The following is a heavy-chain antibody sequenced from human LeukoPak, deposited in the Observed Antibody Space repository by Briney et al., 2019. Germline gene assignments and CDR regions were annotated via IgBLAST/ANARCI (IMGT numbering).Heavy chain of an antibody. J-gene: IGHJ4*02. D-gene: IGHD1-20*01. CDR2: IIPILGIA. V-gene: IGHV1-69*04. Sequence: SVKVSCKASGGTFSSYAISWVRQAPGQGLEWMGRIIPILGIANYAQKFQGRVTITADKSTSTAYMELSSLRSEDTAVYYCASRRYNWNDVSLFDYWGQGTLVTVSS. CDR1: GGTFSSYA. CDR3: ASRRYNWNDVSLFDY.